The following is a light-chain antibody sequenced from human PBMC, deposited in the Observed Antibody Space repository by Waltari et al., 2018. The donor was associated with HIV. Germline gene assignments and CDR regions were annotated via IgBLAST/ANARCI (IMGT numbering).Light chain of an antibody. V-gene: IGKV3-15*01. J-gene: IGKJ2*01. Sequence: DIVMTQSPATLSVSPGERATLSCRASQSISNNLAWYPQKPGQAPRLLMYAAATRATGVTARFSGSGSGTEFTLTISSLQSEDFAVDYCQQYINWPPYTFGQGTKLEIK. CDR3: QQYINWPPYT. CDR1: QSISNN. CDR2: AAA.